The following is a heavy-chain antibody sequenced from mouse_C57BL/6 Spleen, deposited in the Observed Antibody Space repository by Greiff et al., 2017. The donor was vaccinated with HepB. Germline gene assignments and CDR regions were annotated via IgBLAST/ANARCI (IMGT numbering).Heavy chain of an antibody. CDR2: INPNYGTT. Sequence: VHVKQSGPELVKPGASVKISCKASGYSFTDYNMNWVKQSNGKSLEWIGVINPNYGTTSYNQKFKGKATLTVDQSSSTAYMQLNILTSEDSAVYYCARTGGSPYWYVDVWGTGTTVTVSS. CDR3: ARTGGSPYWYVDV. J-gene: IGHJ1*03. V-gene: IGHV1-39*01. CDR1: GYSFTDYN. D-gene: IGHD1-1*01.